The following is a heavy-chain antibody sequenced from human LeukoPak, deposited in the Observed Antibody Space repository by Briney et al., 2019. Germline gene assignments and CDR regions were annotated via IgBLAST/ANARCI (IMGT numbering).Heavy chain of an antibody. Sequence: PGGSLRLSCAAPGFTFSSYAMHWVRQAPGKGLEWVAVISYDGSNKYYADSVKGRFTISRDNSKNTLYLQMNSLRAEDTAVYYCAREPLSRDYYDSSGFDYWGQGTLVTVSS. CDR2: ISYDGSNK. J-gene: IGHJ4*02. D-gene: IGHD3-22*01. CDR1: GFTFSSYA. V-gene: IGHV3-30-3*01. CDR3: AREPLSRDYYDSSGFDY.